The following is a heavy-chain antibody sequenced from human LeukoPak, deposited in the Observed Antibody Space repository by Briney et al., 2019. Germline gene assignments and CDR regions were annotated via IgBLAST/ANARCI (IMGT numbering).Heavy chain of an antibody. V-gene: IGHV1-8*02. J-gene: IGHJ5*02. Sequence: ASVKVSCKASGYTFTSYDINWVRQATGQGLEWMGWMNPNSGNTGYAQKFQGRVTMTTDTSTSTAYMELRSLRSDDTAVYYCARDTGWFGELPNWFDPWGQGTLVTVSS. CDR3: ARDTGWFGELPNWFDP. D-gene: IGHD3-10*01. CDR2: MNPNSGNT. CDR1: GYTFTSYD.